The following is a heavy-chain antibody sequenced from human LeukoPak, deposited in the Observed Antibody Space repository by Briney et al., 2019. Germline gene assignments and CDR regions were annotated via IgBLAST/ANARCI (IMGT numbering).Heavy chain of an antibody. Sequence: GASVKVSCKASGYTFTSYGISWVRQAPGQGLEWMGWISAYNGNTNYAQKLQGRVTMTTDTSTSAAYMELRSLRSDDTAVYYCARRDKETYYDGSGSYAHWGQGTLVTVSS. D-gene: IGHD3-10*01. CDR2: ISAYNGNT. V-gene: IGHV1-18*01. CDR3: ARRDKETYYDGSGSYAH. CDR1: GYTFTSYG. J-gene: IGHJ4*02.